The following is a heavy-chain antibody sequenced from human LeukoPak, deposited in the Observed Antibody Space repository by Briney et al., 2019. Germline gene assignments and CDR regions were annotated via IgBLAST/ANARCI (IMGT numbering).Heavy chain of an antibody. CDR2: MNPNSGNT. Sequence: ASVKVSFKASGYTFTSYDINWVRQATGQGLEWMGWMNPNSGNTGYAQKFQGRVTMTRNTSISTAYMELSSLRSEDTAVYYCARAHRFGELSKFDYWGQGTLVTVSS. D-gene: IGHD3-10*01. V-gene: IGHV1-8*01. J-gene: IGHJ4*02. CDR1: GYTFTSYD. CDR3: ARAHRFGELSKFDY.